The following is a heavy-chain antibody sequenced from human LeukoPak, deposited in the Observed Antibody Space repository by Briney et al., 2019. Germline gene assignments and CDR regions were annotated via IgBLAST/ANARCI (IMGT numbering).Heavy chain of an antibody. CDR3: ARGRREYYYDSSGYYYPH. Sequence: GASVKVSCKASGGTFSSYAISWVRQVPGQGLEWMGRIIPIFGTANYAQKFQGRVTITTDESTSTAYMELSSLRSEDTAVYYCARGRREYYYDSSGYYYPHWGQGTLVTVSS. V-gene: IGHV1-69*05. CDR1: GGTFSSYA. J-gene: IGHJ4*02. D-gene: IGHD3-22*01. CDR2: IIPIFGTA.